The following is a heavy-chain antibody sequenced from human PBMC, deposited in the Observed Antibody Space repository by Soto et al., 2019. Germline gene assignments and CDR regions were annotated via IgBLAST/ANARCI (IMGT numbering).Heavy chain of an antibody. CDR3: SRFLPYVSPHGYILDY. D-gene: IGHD5-18*01. CDR1: GYAFPNYW. Sequence: PGEALKISCKGSGYAFPNYWIGWRRQMPGKGVGGGGMVYPADSETRDSPSFEGQVTFSANRSTNTALVQSSRLKTSDTAMSYCSRFLPYVSPHGYILDYWGQGTLVTVSS. V-gene: IGHV5-51*01. CDR2: VYPADSET. J-gene: IGHJ4*02.